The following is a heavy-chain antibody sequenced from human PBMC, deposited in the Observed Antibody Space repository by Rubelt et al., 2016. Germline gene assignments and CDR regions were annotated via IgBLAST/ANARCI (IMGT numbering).Heavy chain of an antibody. CDR2: MYYSGNT. CDR3: ARASYCGGVCPWGWFDP. CDR1: GGSISSSSYY. V-gene: IGHV4-39*07. J-gene: IGHJ5*02. D-gene: IGHD2-21*02. Sequence: QLQLQESGPGLVKPSETLSLTCTVSGGSISSSSYYWGWIRQPPGKGLEWIASMYYSGNTYYNPSLKGRVTISVDTSKNQFFLKLSSVTAADTAVYYCARASYCGGVCPWGWFDPWGQGTLVTVSS.